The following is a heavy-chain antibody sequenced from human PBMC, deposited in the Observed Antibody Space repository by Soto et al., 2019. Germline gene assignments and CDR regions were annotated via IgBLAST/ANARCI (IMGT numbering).Heavy chain of an antibody. CDR2: IYYSGST. CDR1: GGSISSYY. J-gene: IGHJ2*01. CDR3: ARFNWYFDL. Sequence: QVQLQESGPGLVKPSETLSLTCTVSGGSISSYYWSWIRQPPGKGLEWIGYIYYSGSTNYNPSLKGRVTTSVDKSKNQFSLKVSSVTAADTAVYYCARFNWYFDLWGRGTLVTVSS. V-gene: IGHV4-59*08.